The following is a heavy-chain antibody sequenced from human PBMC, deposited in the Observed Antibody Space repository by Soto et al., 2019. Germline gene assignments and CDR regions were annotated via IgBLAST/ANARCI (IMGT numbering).Heavy chain of an antibody. CDR3: ARDITTGFYGVDV. CDR2: IIPLFGTT. J-gene: IGHJ6*02. CDR1: GGTFSSTD. D-gene: IGHD1-20*01. V-gene: IGHV1-69*06. Sequence: QVQLVQSGAEVKKPGSSVKVSCKASGGTFSSTDIAWVRQAPGQGLEWMGGIIPLFGTTNYAQKFQGRVTITADKSTSTAYMELSSLRSEDTAVYYCARDITTGFYGVDVWGQGTTVTVSS.